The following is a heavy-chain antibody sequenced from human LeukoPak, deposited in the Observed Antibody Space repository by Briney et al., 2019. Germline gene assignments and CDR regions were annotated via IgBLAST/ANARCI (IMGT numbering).Heavy chain of an antibody. CDR1: GGSISSYY. CDR2: IYYSGST. D-gene: IGHD5-18*01. Sequence: KTSETLSLTCTVSGGSISSYYWGWIRQPPGKGLEWIGSIYYSGSTYYNPSLKSRVTISVDTSKNQFSLKLSSVTAADTAVYYCARLQAAMVTFFAFDIWGQGTMVTVSS. CDR3: ARLQAAMVTFFAFDI. V-gene: IGHV4-39*01. J-gene: IGHJ3*02.